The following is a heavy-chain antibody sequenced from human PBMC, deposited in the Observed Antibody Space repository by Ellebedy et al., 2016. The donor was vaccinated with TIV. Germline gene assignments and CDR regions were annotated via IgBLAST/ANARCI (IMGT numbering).Heavy chain of an antibody. CDR3: VRDPKSASGFY. J-gene: IGHJ4*02. Sequence: PGGSLRLSCAASGFTFNTYAINWVRQAPGKGLEWVSSISGSGSTIYYADSVKGRFTISRDNSKNTVYLQMNSLRVDDTAVYYCVRDPKSASGFYWGQGTLVTVSS. D-gene: IGHD3-10*01. CDR2: ISGSGSTI. CDR1: GFTFNTYA. V-gene: IGHV3-23*01.